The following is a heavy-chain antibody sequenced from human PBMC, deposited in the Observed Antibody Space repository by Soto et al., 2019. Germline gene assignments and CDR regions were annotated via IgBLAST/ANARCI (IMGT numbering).Heavy chain of an antibody. Sequence: QITLKKSGPTLVKPPQTLTLTCTFSGFSLTDNAVGVGWFRPPPGKALEWLALIYWDDDNHYSPALKSTLTFTKDTSKNQVVLRMTNVDPVDTATNHIAHGSGWVFDFWGQGTLVSVSS. CDR1: GFSLTDNAVG. V-gene: IGHV2-5*02. CDR3: AHGSGWVFDF. CDR2: IYWDDDN. J-gene: IGHJ4*02. D-gene: IGHD6-19*01.